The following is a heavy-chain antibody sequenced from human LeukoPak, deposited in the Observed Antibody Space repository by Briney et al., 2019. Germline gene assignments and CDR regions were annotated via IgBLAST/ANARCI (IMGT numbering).Heavy chain of an antibody. Sequence: ASVKVSCKASGYTFTTHDLTWVRQATGQGLEWMGWMNPNSGNTGYAQKFQGRVTMTRNTSISTAYMELSSLRSEDTAVYYCARGLDFWSGYYYYYMDVWGKGTTVTVSS. J-gene: IGHJ6*03. V-gene: IGHV1-8*01. CDR1: GYTFTTHD. CDR2: MNPNSGNT. CDR3: ARGLDFWSGYYYYYMDV. D-gene: IGHD3-3*01.